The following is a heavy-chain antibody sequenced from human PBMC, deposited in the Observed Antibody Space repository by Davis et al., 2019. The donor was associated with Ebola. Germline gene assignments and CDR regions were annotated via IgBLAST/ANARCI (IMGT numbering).Heavy chain of an antibody. CDR1: GFTFSSYP. J-gene: IGHJ4*02. V-gene: IGHV3-23*01. D-gene: IGHD3-3*01. CDR2: ISGSGGST. CDR3: AKDLESPAKVFDY. Sequence: PGGSLRLSCAASGFTFSSYPMHWVRQAPGKGLEWVSAISGSGGSTYYADSVKGRFTISRDNSKKTLYLQMSSLRPEDTSVYYCAKDLESPAKVFDYWGQGTLVTVSS.